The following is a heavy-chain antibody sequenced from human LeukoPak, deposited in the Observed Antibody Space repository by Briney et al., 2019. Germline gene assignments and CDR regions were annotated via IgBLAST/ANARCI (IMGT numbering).Heavy chain of an antibody. V-gene: IGHV5-51*01. CDR3: ARPPYGSGSLSPLDI. J-gene: IGHJ3*02. CDR1: GYSFTSYW. D-gene: IGHD3-10*01. CDR2: IYPGDSDT. Sequence: GESLKISCKGSGYSFTSYWIGWVRQMPGKGLEWMGIIYPGDSDTRYSPSFQGQVSISADKSISTAYLQWSSLKASDSAMYYCARPPYGSGSLSPLDIWGQGTMVTVSS.